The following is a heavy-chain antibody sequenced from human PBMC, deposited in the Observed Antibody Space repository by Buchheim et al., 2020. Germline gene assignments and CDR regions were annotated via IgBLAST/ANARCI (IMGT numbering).Heavy chain of an antibody. D-gene: IGHD4/OR15-4a*01. V-gene: IGHV3-30*18. CDR1: GFTFSSYG. CDR2: ISYDGSNK. J-gene: IGHJ6*02. CDR3: AKGVRETPYYYYYYGMDV. Sequence: QVQLVESGGGVVQPGRSLRLSCAASGFTFSSYGMHWVRQAPGKGLVWVAVISYDGSNKYYADSVKGRFTISRDNSKNTLSLQMNSLRAEDTAVYYCAKGVRETPYYYYYYGMDVWGQGTT.